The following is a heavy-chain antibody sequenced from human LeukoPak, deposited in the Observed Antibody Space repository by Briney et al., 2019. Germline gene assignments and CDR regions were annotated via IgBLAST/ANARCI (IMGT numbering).Heavy chain of an antibody. V-gene: IGHV3-23*01. CDR3: AKSWGGAWLRRTYYFDY. Sequence: GGSLRLSCAASGVTFSSYSMSWVRQAPGKGLEWASAISGSGGSTYYADSVKGRFTISRDNSKNTLYLQMNSLRADDTAVYYCAKSWGGAWLRRTYYFDYWGQGTLVTVSS. CDR2: ISGSGGST. J-gene: IGHJ4*02. D-gene: IGHD3-22*01. CDR1: GVTFSSYS.